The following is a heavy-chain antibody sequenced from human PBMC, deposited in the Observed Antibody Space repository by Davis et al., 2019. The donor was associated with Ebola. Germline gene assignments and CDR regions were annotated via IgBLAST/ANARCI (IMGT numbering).Heavy chain of an antibody. J-gene: IGHJ4*02. V-gene: IGHV1-2*02. D-gene: IGHD2-8*01. CDR3: AREDCSDGRAGRCHQNFDY. CDR1: GFTLTDYY. CDR2: ISPNGGDT. Sequence: AASVKVSCKAFGFTLTDYYMHWLRQGPGQGLEYVGWISPNGGDTRYAQTFQGRVTMTRDTAISTTYMELSGLTSDDTAVYYCAREDCSDGRAGRCHQNFDYWGQGTLVTVSS.